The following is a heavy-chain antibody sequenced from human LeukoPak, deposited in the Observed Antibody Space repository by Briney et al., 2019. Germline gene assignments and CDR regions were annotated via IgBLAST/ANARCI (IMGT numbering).Heavy chain of an antibody. CDR1: GFTFSTYD. CDR3: AKDGHTYYYGSGSYYNSPSYYYYYMDV. J-gene: IGHJ6*03. CDR2: IDTAGDT. V-gene: IGHV3-13*01. Sequence: GGSLRLSCAASGFTFSTYDMHWVRQATGKGLEWVSTIDTAGDTYYPGSVKGRFTISRDNSKNTLYLQMNSLRAEDTAVYYCAKDGHTYYYGSGSYYNSPSYYYYYMDVWGKGTTVTISS. D-gene: IGHD3-10*01.